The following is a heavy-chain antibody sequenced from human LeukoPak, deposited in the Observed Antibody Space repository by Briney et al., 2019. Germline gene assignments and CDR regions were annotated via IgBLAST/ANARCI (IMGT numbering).Heavy chain of an antibody. Sequence: GASVKVSCKASGYTFTSYDINWVRQATGQGLEWMGGIIPIFGTANYAQKFQGRVTITADESTSTAYMELSSLRSEDTAVYYCAQGDYYDNPFDYWGQGTLVTVSS. CDR3: AQGDYYDNPFDY. CDR1: GYTFTSYD. D-gene: IGHD3-22*01. J-gene: IGHJ4*02. V-gene: IGHV1-69*13. CDR2: IIPIFGTA.